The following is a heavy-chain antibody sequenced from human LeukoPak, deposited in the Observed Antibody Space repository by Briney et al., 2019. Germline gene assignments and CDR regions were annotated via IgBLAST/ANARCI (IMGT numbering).Heavy chain of an antibody. CDR1: GGSFSGYY. D-gene: IGHD2-15*01. V-gene: IGHV4-34*01. CDR2: INHSGST. CDR3: ARVTQIVVVVAATTDAFDI. Sequence: PSETLSLTCAVYGGSFSGYYWSWIRQPPGKGLEWIGEINHSGSTNYNPSLKSRVTISVDTSKNQFSLKLSSVTAADTAVYYCARVTQIVVVVAATTDAFDIWGQGTMVTVSS. J-gene: IGHJ3*02.